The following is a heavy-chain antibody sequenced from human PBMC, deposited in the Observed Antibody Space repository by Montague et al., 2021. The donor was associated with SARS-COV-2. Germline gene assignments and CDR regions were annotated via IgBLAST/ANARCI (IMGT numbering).Heavy chain of an antibody. CDR2: IYYSGSN. Sequence: SETLSLTCTVSGGPNSRYYWSWIRQPPGKGLEWIGYIYYSGSNYYTPPINSRVTIFVDTYRNQFPLQLSSVTAADTAVYYCARGRRITFGGGIGWFSALDYWGQGTLVTVSS. CDR1: GGPNSRYY. J-gene: IGHJ4*02. V-gene: IGHV4-59*01. CDR3: ARGRRITFGGGIGWFSALDY. D-gene: IGHD3-16*02.